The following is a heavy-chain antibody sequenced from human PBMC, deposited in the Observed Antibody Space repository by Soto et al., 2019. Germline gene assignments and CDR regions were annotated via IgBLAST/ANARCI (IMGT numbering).Heavy chain of an antibody. D-gene: IGHD3-22*01. CDR3: ARDRGYYDSSGYFDY. CDR2: ISSSDNII. J-gene: IGHJ4*02. CDR1: GFIFSDYY. Sequence: XVSLRLSCAASGFIFSDYYMSWIRQAPGKGLEWISYISSSDNIIYYADSVKGRFTISRDNAKNSLYLQMNSLRAEDTAVYYCARDRGYYDSSGYFDYWGQGTLVTVSS. V-gene: IGHV3-11*01.